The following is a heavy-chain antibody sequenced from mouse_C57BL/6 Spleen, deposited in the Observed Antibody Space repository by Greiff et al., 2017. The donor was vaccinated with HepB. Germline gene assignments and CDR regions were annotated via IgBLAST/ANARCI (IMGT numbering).Heavy chain of an antibody. Sequence: QVQLQQPGAELVRPGSSVKLSCKASGYTFTSYWMHWVKQRPIQGLEWIGNIDPSDSETHYNQKFKDKATLTVDKSSSTAYMPLSSLTSEDSAVYYCASRGYYAMDYWVQGTSVTVSS. CDR2: IDPSDSET. J-gene: IGHJ4*01. CDR1: GYTFTSYW. V-gene: IGHV1-52*01. CDR3: ASRGYYAMDY.